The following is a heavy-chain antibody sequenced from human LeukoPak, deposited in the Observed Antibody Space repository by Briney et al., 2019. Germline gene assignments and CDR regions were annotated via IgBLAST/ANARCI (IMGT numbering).Heavy chain of an antibody. J-gene: IGHJ4*02. Sequence: PGGSLRLSCAASGFTFRSYAMTWVRQAPGKGLEWVSAITSGSSTYYAESVKGRFTISRDNSRNTLYLQMNSLRAEDTAVYYCAKLRQDIVVVPPDYWGQGTLVTVSS. CDR1: GFTFRSYA. CDR3: AKLRQDIVVVPPDY. CDR2: ITSGSST. D-gene: IGHD2-2*01. V-gene: IGHV3-23*01.